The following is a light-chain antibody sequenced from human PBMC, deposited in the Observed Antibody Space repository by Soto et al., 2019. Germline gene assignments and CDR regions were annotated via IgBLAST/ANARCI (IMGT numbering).Light chain of an antibody. CDR1: SGDIGTYDL. CDR2: EVS. Sequence: QSALTQPASVSGSPGQSITISCTGTSGDIGTYDLVSWYQQHPGKAPKLIIFEVSKRPSGVSNRFSGSKSGSTASLTISGLQAEDEADYYCCSYTGSRIHYVFGPGTKLTVL. V-gene: IGLV2-23*02. CDR3: CSYTGSRIHYV. J-gene: IGLJ1*01.